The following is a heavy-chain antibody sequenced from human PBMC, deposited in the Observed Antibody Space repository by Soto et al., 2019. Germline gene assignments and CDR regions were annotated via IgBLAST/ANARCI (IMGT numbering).Heavy chain of an antibody. CDR2: ISGSGGST. CDR3: AKATRNIVLMVYATIRDAFDI. CDR1: GFTFSSYA. D-gene: IGHD2-8*01. Sequence: GGSLRLSCAASGFTFSSYAMSWVRQAPGKGLEWVSAISGSGGSTYYADSVKGRFTISRDNSKNTLYLQMNSLRAEDTAVYYCAKATRNIVLMVYATIRDAFDIWGQGAMVTVS. J-gene: IGHJ3*02. V-gene: IGHV3-23*01.